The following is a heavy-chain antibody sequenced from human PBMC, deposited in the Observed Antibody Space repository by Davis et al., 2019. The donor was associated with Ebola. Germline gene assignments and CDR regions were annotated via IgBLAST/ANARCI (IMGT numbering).Heavy chain of an antibody. V-gene: IGHV3-23*01. D-gene: IGHD1-14*01. J-gene: IGHJ4*02. Sequence: GGSLRLSCADSVITFSSYAMTWVRQAPGKGLEWVSAISGSGGTTYYAGSVKGRFTVSRDNSKNTLYLQMNSLRAEDTAVYYCASGTAAWFWGQGTLVTVSS. CDR2: ISGSGGTT. CDR1: VITFSSYA. CDR3: ASGTAAWF.